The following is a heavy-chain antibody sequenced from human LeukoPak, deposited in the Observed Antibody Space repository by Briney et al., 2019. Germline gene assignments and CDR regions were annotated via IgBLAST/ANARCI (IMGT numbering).Heavy chain of an antibody. V-gene: IGHV4-38-2*02. CDR2: ISYNGRT. J-gene: IGHJ4*02. D-gene: IGHD4-17*01. Sequence: PSETLSLTCTVSGYSISSGYYWGWIRQPPGKGLEWIGSISYNGRTYYNPSLKSRVTISVDTSKNQFSLKLSSVTAADTAVYYCARERGDDYGDYVSYFDYWGQGTLVTVSS. CDR1: GYSISSGYY. CDR3: ARERGDDYGDYVSYFDY.